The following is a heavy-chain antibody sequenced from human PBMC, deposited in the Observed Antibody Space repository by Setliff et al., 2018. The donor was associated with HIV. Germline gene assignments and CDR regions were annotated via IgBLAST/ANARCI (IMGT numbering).Heavy chain of an antibody. D-gene: IGHD3-3*01. CDR3: ARAVVLTIGCLDS. CDR1: DFTFSSYG. V-gene: IGHV3-30*19. J-gene: IGHJ4*02. Sequence: PGGSLRLSCAASDFTFSSYGMHWVRQAPGKGLEWVSRISPDGSSTMYADSVKGRFTISRDNSKNTLYLQMNSLRAEDTAVYYCARAVVLTIGCLDSWGQGTLVTVSS. CDR2: ISPDGSST.